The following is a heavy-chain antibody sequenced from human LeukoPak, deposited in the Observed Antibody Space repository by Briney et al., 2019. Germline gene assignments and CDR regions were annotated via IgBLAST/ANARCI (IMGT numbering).Heavy chain of an antibody. CDR2: IIPIFGTA. CDR1: GGTFSSYA. J-gene: IGHJ4*02. Sequence: ASVKVSCKASGGTFSSYAISWVRQAPGQGLEWMGGIIPIFGTANYAQKFQGRVTITADKSTSTAYMELSSLRSEDTAVYYCALIQTYSSSNYWGQGTLVTVSS. CDR3: ALIQTYSSSNY. V-gene: IGHV1-69*06. D-gene: IGHD6-6*01.